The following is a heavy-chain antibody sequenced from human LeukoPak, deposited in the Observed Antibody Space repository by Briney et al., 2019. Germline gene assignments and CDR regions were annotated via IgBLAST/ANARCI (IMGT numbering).Heavy chain of an antibody. D-gene: IGHD4/OR15-4a*01. Sequence: SVKVSCKASGGTFSSYAISWVRQAPGQGLEWMGGIIPIFGTANYAQKFQGRVTMTTDTSTSTAYMELRSLRSDDTAVYYCARDMLTMKGGALYFDYWGQGTLVTVSS. CDR3: ARDMLTMKGGALYFDY. CDR2: IIPIFGTA. J-gene: IGHJ4*02. CDR1: GGTFSSYA. V-gene: IGHV1-69*05.